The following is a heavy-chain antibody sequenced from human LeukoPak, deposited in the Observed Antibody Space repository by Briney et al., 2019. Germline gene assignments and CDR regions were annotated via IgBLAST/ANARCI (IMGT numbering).Heavy chain of an antibody. CDR1: GFTFSSSN. V-gene: IGHV3-21*01. D-gene: IGHD6-19*01. J-gene: IGHJ4*02. CDR3: ARDSSGWTPPAC. Sequence: GGSLRLSCEASGFTFSSSNMNWVRQAPGRGLEWVSSISSSSSYIYYADSVKGRFTISRDNAKNSLFLQMNSLRVEDTAVYYCARDSSGWTPPACWGQGTLVTVSS. CDR2: ISSSSSYI.